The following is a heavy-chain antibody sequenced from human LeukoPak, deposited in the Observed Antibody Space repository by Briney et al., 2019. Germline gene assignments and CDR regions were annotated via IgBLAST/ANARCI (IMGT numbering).Heavy chain of an antibody. D-gene: IGHD3-22*01. J-gene: IGHJ4*02. V-gene: IGHV3-66*04. Sequence: PGGSLRLSCAASGFTVSSNYMSWVRQAPGKGLEWVSVIYSGGSTYYADSVKGRFTISRDNSKNTLYLQMNSLRAEDTAVYYCARHYYDSSGYDFGWDYWGQGTLVTVSS. CDR3: ARHYYDSSGYDFGWDY. CDR1: GFTVSSNY. CDR2: IYSGGST.